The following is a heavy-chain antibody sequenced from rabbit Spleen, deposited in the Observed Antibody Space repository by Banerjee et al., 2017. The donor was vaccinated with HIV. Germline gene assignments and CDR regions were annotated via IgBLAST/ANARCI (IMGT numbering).Heavy chain of an antibody. Sequence: QSLEESGGGLVKPEGSLKLSCTASGFSFSNKAVMCWVRQAPGKGLEWIACINAVTGKAVYASWAKGRFTFSKTSSTTVTLQVTSLTAADTATYFCARDLTGVTGWNFGWWGPGTLVTVS. V-gene: IGHV1S40*01. D-gene: IGHD7-1*01. J-gene: IGHJ4*01. CDR1: GFSFSNKAV. CDR3: ARDLTGVTGWNFGW. CDR2: INAVTGKA.